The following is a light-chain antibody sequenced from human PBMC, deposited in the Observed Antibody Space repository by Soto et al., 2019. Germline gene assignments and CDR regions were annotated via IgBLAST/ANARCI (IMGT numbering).Light chain of an antibody. J-gene: IGKJ1*01. CDR3: QQYNNWPPLT. CDR2: GAS. Sequence: ELVMTPSPATLAVSPGGRAXVXWXXSQSVSSNLAWYQQKPGQAPRLLIYGASTRATGIPARFSGSGSGTEFTLTISSLQSEDFAVYYCQQYNNWPPLTFGQGTKVDI. CDR1: QSVSSN. V-gene: IGKV3-15*01.